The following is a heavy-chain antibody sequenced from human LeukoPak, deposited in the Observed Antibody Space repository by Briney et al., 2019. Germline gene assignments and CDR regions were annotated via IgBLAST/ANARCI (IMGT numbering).Heavy chain of an antibody. J-gene: IGHJ4*02. Sequence: VGSLRLSCAASGFTFSSYWMHWVRQAPGKGLVWVSRINSGGSSTSYADSVKGRFTISRDNAKNTLYLQMNSLRAEDTAVYYCARTYYDFWSGYSPIHYWGQGTLVTVSS. CDR3: ARTYYDFWSGYSPIHY. CDR2: INSGGSST. V-gene: IGHV3-74*01. CDR1: GFTFSSYW. D-gene: IGHD3-3*01.